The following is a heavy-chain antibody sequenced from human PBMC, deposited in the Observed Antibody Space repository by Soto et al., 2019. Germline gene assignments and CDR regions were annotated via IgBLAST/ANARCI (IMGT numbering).Heavy chain of an antibody. D-gene: IGHD3-22*01. Sequence: PSETLSVTCTFSGGSISIYYWSWIGQPAGKGLEWIGRIYTSGSTNYNPSLKSRVTMSVDTSKNQFSLKLSSVTAADTAVYYCARESYDSSGYYLVLWGQGTLVTVSS. CDR2: IYTSGST. V-gene: IGHV4-4*07. CDR1: GGSISIYY. CDR3: ARESYDSSGYYLVL. J-gene: IGHJ4*02.